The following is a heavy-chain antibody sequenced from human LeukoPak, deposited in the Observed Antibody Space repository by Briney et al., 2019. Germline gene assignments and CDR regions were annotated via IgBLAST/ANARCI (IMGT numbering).Heavy chain of an antibody. CDR2: IYPGDSDT. D-gene: IGHD5-12*01. V-gene: IGHV5-51*01. J-gene: IGHJ6*03. CDR3: ARAAGYSGYDCDYYYYYYMDV. Sequence: GESLKISCKGSGYSFTSYWIGWVRQMPGKGLGWVGIIYPGDSDTRYSPSFQGQVTISADKSISTAYLQWSSLKASDTAMYYCARAAGYSGYDCDYYYYYYMDVWGKGTTVSVSS. CDR1: GYSFTSYW.